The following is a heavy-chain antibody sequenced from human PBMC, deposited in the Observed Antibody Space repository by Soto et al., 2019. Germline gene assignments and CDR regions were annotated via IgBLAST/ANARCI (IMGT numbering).Heavy chain of an antibody. Sequence: QGQLVQSGAEVKKPGASVKVSCKASGYTFTRYGISWVRQAPGQGLEWMGWISGYNCDTNYAQKFQGRVTMTIDTSTSTAYMELRSLTSDDTAVYYCAKNGQPPYYYYGMDVWGQGTTVTVSS. D-gene: IGHD2-8*01. CDR3: AKNGQPPYYYYGMDV. CDR2: ISGYNCDT. J-gene: IGHJ6*02. CDR1: GYTFTRYG. V-gene: IGHV1-18*01.